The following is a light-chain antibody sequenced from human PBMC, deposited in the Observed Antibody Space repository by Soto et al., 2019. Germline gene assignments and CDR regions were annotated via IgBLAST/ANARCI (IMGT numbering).Light chain of an antibody. V-gene: IGLV1-40*01. CDR1: SSNIGAGYD. CDR2: GKS. J-gene: IGLJ3*02. CDR3: QSYDSSLSGWV. Sequence: VVTQPPSVSGAQGQRVTIPCTGSSSNIGAGYDVDWYQQLPGTAPKSLIYGKSNRPSGVPDRFSGSKSGTSASLAITGLRAEDEADYYCQSYDSSLSGWVFGGGTKLTVL.